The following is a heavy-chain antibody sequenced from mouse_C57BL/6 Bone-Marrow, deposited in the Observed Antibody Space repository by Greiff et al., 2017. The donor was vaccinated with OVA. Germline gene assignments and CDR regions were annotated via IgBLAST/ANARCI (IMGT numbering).Heavy chain of an antibody. J-gene: IGHJ1*03. CDR2: SRNKANDYTT. Sequence: EVQVVESGGGLVQSGRSLRLSCATSGFTFSDFYMEWVRQAPGKGLEWIAASRNKANDYTTEYSASVKGRFIVSRDTSQSILYLQMNALRAEDTAIYYCARFGSSGWYFDVWGTGTTVTVSS. D-gene: IGHD1-1*01. V-gene: IGHV7-1*01. CDR1: GFTFSDFY. CDR3: ARFGSSGWYFDV.